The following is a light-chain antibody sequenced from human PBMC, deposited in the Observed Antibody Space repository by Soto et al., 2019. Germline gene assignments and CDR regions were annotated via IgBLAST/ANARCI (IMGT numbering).Light chain of an antibody. Sequence: QSALTQPASVSGSPGQSITISCTRTSSDVGGYNYVSWYQQHPGKAPKLMIYDVSNRPSGVSNRFSGSKSGNTASLTISGLQDEDEAAYYCSSYTSSSTVVFGGGTKLTVL. V-gene: IGLV2-14*01. J-gene: IGLJ2*01. CDR1: SSDVGGYNY. CDR2: DVS. CDR3: SSYTSSSTVV.